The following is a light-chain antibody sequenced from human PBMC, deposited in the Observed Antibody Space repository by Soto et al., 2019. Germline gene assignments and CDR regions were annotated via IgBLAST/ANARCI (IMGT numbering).Light chain of an antibody. CDR2: EVS. Sequence: QSALTQYPSASGSPGQSVTISCTGTSSDVGGYNYVSWYQQHPGKAPKLMIYEVSKRPSGVPDRFSGSKSGNTASLTVSGLQADDDAVYYCSSSASSNNVVFGGGTKLTVL. CDR3: SSSASSNNVV. CDR1: SSDVGGYNY. V-gene: IGLV2-8*01. J-gene: IGLJ2*01.